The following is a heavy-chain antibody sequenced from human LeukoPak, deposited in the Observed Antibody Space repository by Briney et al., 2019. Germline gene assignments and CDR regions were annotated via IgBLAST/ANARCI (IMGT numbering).Heavy chain of an antibody. D-gene: IGHD6-13*01. V-gene: IGHV1-69*06. J-gene: IGHJ4*02. CDR1: GGTFSSY. CDR3: ARGAHSGYSSSWYHY. Sequence: SVKVSCKASGGTFSSYISWVRQAPGQGLEWMGGIIPIFGTANYAQKFQGRVTITADKSTSTAYMEQSSLRSEDTAVYYCARGAHSGYSSSWYHYWGQGTLVTVSS. CDR2: IIPIFGTA.